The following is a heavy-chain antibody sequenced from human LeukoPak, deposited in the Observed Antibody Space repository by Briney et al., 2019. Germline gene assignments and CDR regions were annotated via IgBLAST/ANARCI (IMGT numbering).Heavy chain of an antibody. CDR1: GASVSSGGYY. Sequence: SGTLSLTCTVSGASVSSGGYYWSWIRQPPGKGLEWIGYIYYSGSTNYNPSLKSRVTISVDTSKNQFSLKVNSVTAADTAIYYCARRGGSGRSFDYWGQGTLVTVSS. CDR2: IYYSGST. D-gene: IGHD3-10*01. J-gene: IGHJ4*02. V-gene: IGHV4-61*08. CDR3: ARRGGSGRSFDY.